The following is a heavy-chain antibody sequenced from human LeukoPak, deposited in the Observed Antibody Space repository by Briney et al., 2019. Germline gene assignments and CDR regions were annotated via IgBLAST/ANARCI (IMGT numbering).Heavy chain of an antibody. V-gene: IGHV5-51*01. CDR1: GYSFTSYW. CDR3: ARGKIDYDILTGYLPNWFDP. CDR2: IYPGDSDT. J-gene: IGHJ5*02. Sequence: GESLKISCKGSGYSFTSYWIGWVRQMPGKGLEWMGIIYPGDSDTRYNPSFQGQVTISADKSISTAYLQWSSLKASDTAMYYCARGKIDYDILTGYLPNWFDPWGQGTPVTVSS. D-gene: IGHD3-9*01.